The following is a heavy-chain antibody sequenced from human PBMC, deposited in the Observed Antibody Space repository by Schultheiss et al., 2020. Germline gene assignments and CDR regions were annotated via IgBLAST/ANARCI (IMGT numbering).Heavy chain of an antibody. V-gene: IGHV3-9*01. D-gene: IGHD3-16*01. Sequence: GGSLRLSCAASGFTVSSNYMSWVRQAPGKGLEWVSGISWNSGSIGYADSVKGRFTISRDNAKNSLYLQMNSLRAEDTAVYYCAKLGGRRRVNYFDYWGQGTLVTVSS. J-gene: IGHJ4*02. CDR2: ISWNSGSI. CDR3: AKLGGRRRVNYFDY. CDR1: GFTVSSNY.